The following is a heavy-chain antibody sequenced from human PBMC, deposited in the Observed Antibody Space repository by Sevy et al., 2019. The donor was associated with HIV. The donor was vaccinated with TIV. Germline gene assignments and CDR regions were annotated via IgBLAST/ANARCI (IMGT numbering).Heavy chain of an antibody. CDR3: ARGSGWYGGNLDY. D-gene: IGHD6-19*01. Sequence: SETLSLTCTVSGGSISSSSNYWGWIRQPPGKGLEWIGSMYYRGNTHYKPSLKSRVTISADTSKNQFSLKLSSVTAADTALYYCARGSGWYGGNLDYWGQGTLVTVSS. J-gene: IGHJ4*02. CDR1: GGSISSSSNY. CDR2: MYYRGNT. V-gene: IGHV4-39*01.